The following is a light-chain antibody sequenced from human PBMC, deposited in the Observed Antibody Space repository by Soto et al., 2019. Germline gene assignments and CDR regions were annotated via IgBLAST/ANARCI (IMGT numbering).Light chain of an antibody. CDR3: QQYYSNPRT. CDR1: QIGLYSSTNKNY. Sequence: DIVMTQSPDSLSVSLGERATIDLNSGQIGLYSSTNKNYLTWYQQKPGQPPRLLIYWASTRESGVPDRFSGSGSGTDFTLTISRLQAEDVAVYYCQQYYSNPRTFGQGTKVDIK. CDR2: WAS. J-gene: IGKJ1*01. V-gene: IGKV4-1*01.